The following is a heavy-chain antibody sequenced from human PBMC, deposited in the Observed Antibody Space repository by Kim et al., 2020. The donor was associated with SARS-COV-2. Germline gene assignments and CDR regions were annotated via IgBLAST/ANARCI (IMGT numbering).Heavy chain of an antibody. J-gene: IGHJ4*02. V-gene: IGHV4-34*01. Sequence: SETLSLTCAVYGGSFSGYYWSWIRQPPGKGLEWIGEINHSGSTNYNPSLKSRATISVDTSKNQFSLKLSSVTAADTAVYYCARASYGSDYWGQGTLVTVSS. CDR1: GGSFSGYY. CDR3: ARASYGSDY. D-gene: IGHD4-17*01. CDR2: INHSGST.